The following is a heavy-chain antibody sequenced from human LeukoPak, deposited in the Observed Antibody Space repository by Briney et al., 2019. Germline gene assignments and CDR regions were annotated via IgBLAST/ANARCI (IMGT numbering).Heavy chain of an antibody. D-gene: IGHD7-27*01. CDR3: ARSWGMGYFDL. CDR2: IYSGGST. V-gene: IGHV3-53*01. CDR1: GFTVSSNY. J-gene: IGHJ2*01. Sequence: GGSLRLSCAASGFTVSSNYMSWVRQAPGKGLEWVSVIYSGGSTYYADSVKSRCTISRDNSKNTLYLQMNSLRAEDRAVYYCARSWGMGYFDLWGGGTLVTVSP.